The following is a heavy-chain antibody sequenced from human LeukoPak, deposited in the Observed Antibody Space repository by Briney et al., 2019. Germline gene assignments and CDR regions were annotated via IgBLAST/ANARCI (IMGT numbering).Heavy chain of an antibody. V-gene: IGHV6-1*01. J-gene: IGHJ5*02. CDR3: ARRLTQYDCFDP. CDR2: TYYGSRRYN. Sequence: SPTLSLTFAISGDSVSINSVTWNWVRQAPGRGLEWLGSTYYGSRRYNDYAVSVRGRITVNPDTSKNQFSLHLNSVTSEDTAVYYCARRLTQYDCFDPWGQGILVTVSS. D-gene: IGHD2-2*01. CDR1: GDSVSINSVT.